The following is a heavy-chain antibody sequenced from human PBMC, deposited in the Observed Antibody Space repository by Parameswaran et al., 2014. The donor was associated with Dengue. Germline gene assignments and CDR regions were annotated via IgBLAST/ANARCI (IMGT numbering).Heavy chain of an antibody. J-gene: IGHJ6*02. V-gene: IGHV2-70*01. CDR2: IDWDDDK. Sequence: WIRQPPGKALEWLALIDWDDDKYYSTSLKTRLTISKDTSKNQVVLTMTNMDPVDTATYYCARTPLGGYYGMDVWGQGTTVTVSS. D-gene: IGHD3-16*01. CDR3: ARTPLGGYYGMDV.